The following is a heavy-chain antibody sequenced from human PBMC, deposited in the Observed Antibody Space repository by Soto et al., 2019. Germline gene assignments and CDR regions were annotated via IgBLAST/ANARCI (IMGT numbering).Heavy chain of an antibody. J-gene: IGHJ4*02. Sequence: GGSLRLSCAASGFTFSSYGMHWVRQAPGKGLEWVAVIWYDGSNKYYADSVKGRFTISRDNSKNTLYLQMNSLRAEDTAVYYCARGYSVDIVATVGYWGQGTLVTVSS. CDR3: ARGYSVDIVATVGY. CDR1: GFTFSSYG. V-gene: IGHV3-33*01. CDR2: IWYDGSNK. D-gene: IGHD5-12*01.